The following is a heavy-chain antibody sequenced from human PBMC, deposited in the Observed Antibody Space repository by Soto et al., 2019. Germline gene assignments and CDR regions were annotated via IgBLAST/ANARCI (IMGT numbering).Heavy chain of an antibody. CDR3: ARDHSSGDAFDI. V-gene: IGHV4-59*01. J-gene: IGHJ3*02. D-gene: IGHD3-22*01. Sequence: SETLSLTCTVSGGSISSYYWSWIRQPPGKGLEWIGYIYYSGSTNYNPSLKSRVTISVDTSKNQFSLKLSSVTAADAAVYYCARDHSSGDAFDIWGQGTMVTVSS. CDR1: GGSISSYY. CDR2: IYYSGST.